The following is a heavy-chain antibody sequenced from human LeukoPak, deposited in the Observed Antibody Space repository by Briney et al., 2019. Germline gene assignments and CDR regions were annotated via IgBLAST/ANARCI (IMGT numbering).Heavy chain of an antibody. D-gene: IGHD6-19*01. J-gene: IGHJ4*02. Sequence: GGSLRLSCAASGFAFSSYWMTWVRQAPGKGLEWVANIKQDGSERNYVDSVKGRFTISRDNAKNSLYLQMNTLRDEDTAVYYCATGAGCGYWGQGTLVTVSS. CDR3: ATGAGCGY. CDR1: GFAFSSYW. V-gene: IGHV3-7*03. CDR2: IKQDGSER.